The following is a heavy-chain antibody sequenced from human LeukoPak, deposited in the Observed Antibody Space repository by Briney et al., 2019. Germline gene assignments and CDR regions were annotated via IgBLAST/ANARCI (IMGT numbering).Heavy chain of an antibody. D-gene: IGHD3-10*01. Sequence: GGSLRLSCAASGFTLSSYAVSWVRQAPGKGLEWVSAISGSGDSTYYADSVKGRFTISRDNSKNTLYLQMNSVRAEDTALYFCAKARGFAEFDYWGQGTLVTVSS. CDR2: ISGSGDST. J-gene: IGHJ4*02. CDR3: AKARGFAEFDY. V-gene: IGHV3-23*01. CDR1: GFTLSSYA.